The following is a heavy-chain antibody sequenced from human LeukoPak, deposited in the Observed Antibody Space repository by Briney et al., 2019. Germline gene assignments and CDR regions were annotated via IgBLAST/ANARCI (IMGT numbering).Heavy chain of an antibody. CDR2: ISGSGDST. CDR3: ARARGLVAGYYYYYYGMDV. J-gene: IGHJ6*02. Sequence: PGGSLRLSCAASGFTFSTYAMSWVRQAPGKGLEWVSGISGSGDSTYFADSVKGRFTISRDNSKNSLYLQMNSLRTEDTALYYCARARGLVAGYYYYYYGMDVWGQGTTVTVSS. D-gene: IGHD6-19*01. V-gene: IGHV3-23*01. CDR1: GFTFSTYA.